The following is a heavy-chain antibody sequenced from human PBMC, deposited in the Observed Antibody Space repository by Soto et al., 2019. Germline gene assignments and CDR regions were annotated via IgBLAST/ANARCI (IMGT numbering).Heavy chain of an antibody. V-gene: IGHV3-23*01. CDR2: ISGSGGST. CDR1: GFTFSSYA. CDR3: AKGRGTVVTAILDY. Sequence: GGSLRLSCAASGFTFSSYAMSWVRQAPGKGLEWVSAISGSGGSTYYADSVKGRFTISRDNSKNTLYLQMNSLRAEDTTVYYCAKGRGTVVTAILDYWGQGTLVTVSS. D-gene: IGHD2-21*02. J-gene: IGHJ4*02.